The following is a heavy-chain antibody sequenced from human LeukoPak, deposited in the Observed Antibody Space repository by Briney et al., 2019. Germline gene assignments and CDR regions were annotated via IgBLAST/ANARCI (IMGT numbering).Heavy chain of an antibody. CDR1: GGSISSYY. CDR3: ARAPEIGLLWFGEQKTHDAFDI. V-gene: IGHV4-4*07. D-gene: IGHD3-10*01. J-gene: IGHJ3*02. Sequence: PSETLSLTCTVSGGSISSYYWSWIRQPAGKGLEWIGRIYTSGSTNYNPSLKSRVTMSVDTSKNQFSLKLSSVTAADTAVYYCARAPEIGLLWFGEQKTHDAFDIWGQGTMVTVSS. CDR2: IYTSGST.